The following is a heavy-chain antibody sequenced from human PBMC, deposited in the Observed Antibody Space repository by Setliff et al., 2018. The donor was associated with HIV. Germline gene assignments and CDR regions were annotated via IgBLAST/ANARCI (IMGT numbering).Heavy chain of an antibody. J-gene: IGHJ4*02. CDR1: GDSFSTYS. D-gene: IGHD7-27*01. Sequence: SVKVSCKASGDSFSTYSMNWVRRAPGQGLEWVGGIIPYYSTINYAQRFQGRATITADISTSTVYMELRSLRSDDTAVYYCVRDETGDKWYFDSWGQGTLVTSPQ. CDR3: VRDETGDKWYFDS. CDR2: IIPYYSTI. V-gene: IGHV1-69*06.